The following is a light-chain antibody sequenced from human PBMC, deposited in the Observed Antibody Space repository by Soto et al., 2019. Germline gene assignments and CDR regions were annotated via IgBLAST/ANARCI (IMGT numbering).Light chain of an antibody. CDR1: QSVRGSY. CDR2: GAS. J-gene: IGKJ5*01. CDR3: QQGYSTIT. Sequence: EIVLTQSPATRSLSPGERADLSCMAYQSVRGSYLAWYQQQAGLAPRLLIYGASSRATGIPDRFSGSGSGTDFTLTIRGLQPEDFATYYCQQGYSTITFGQGTRLEIK. V-gene: IGKV3D-20*01.